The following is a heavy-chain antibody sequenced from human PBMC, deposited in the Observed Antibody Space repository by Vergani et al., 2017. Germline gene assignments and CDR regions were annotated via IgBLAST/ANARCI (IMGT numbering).Heavy chain of an antibody. CDR1: GGSFSGYY. Sequence: QVQLQQWGAGLLKPSETLSLTCAVYGGSFSGYYWSWIRQPPGKGLEWIGEITHSGSTNYNPSLKSRVTISVDTSKNQFSLKLRSVTAADTAVYYCARHLGVVVPAAMPYDMDVWGKGTTVTVSS. D-gene: IGHD2-2*01. V-gene: IGHV4-34*01. CDR3: ARHLGVVVPAAMPYDMDV. CDR2: ITHSGST. J-gene: IGHJ6*03.